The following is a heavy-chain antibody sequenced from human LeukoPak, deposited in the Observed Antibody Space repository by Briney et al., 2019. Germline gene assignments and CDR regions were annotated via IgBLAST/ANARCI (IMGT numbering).Heavy chain of an antibody. J-gene: IGHJ6*02. CDR2: TYYRSKWYN. CDR1: GDSVSSNSAA. CDR3: ARDRGLSGWYVYYGMDV. V-gene: IGHV6-1*01. D-gene: IGHD6-19*01. Sequence: SQTLSLTCAISGDSVSSNSAAWNWIRQSPSRGLEWLGRTYYRSKWYNDYAVSVKSRITINPDTSKNQFSLQLNSVTPEDTAVYYCARDRGLSGWYVYYGMDVWGQGTTVTVSS.